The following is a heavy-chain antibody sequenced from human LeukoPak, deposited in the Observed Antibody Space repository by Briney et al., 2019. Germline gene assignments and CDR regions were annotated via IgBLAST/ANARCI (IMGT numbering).Heavy chain of an antibody. CDR3: AREGRGLWVGDYYYYIDV. CDR2: ISAYNGNT. V-gene: IGHV1-18*01. J-gene: IGHJ6*03. Sequence: GASVKVSCKASGYTFTSYGISWVRQAPGQGLEWMGWISAYNGNTNYAQKLQGRVTMTTDTSTSTAYMELRSLRSDDTAVYYCAREGRGLWVGDYYYYIDVWGKGTPVTVSS. CDR1: GYTFTSYG. D-gene: IGHD1-26*01.